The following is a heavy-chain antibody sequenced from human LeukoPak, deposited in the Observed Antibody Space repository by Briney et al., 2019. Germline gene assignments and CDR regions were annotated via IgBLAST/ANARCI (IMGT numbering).Heavy chain of an antibody. CDR2: ISDTGKNT. V-gene: IGHV3-23*01. J-gene: IGHJ4*02. CDR1: GFTFNSYG. Sequence: GGSLRLSCAASGFTFNSYGMNWVRQAPGKGLEGVSSISDTGKNTYYADSAKGRFTISRDNSKNTLYLQMNSLRADDTAVYYCAKRVPYSSSSVYFDFWGLGTLVTVSS. D-gene: IGHD6-6*01. CDR3: AKRVPYSSSSVYFDF.